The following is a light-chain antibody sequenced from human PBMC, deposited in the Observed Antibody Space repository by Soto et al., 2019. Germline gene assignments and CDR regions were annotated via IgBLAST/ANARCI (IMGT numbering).Light chain of an antibody. J-gene: IGKJ2*01. Sequence: ETVMTQSPATLSVSPGERATLSCRASQSVDTKLAWYQHKPGQAPRLLIYGASTRATGIPARFSGSGSGTEFPLTLSSLQSEDFAVYFCQQYNNWYTYGQGTKLEIK. CDR1: QSVDTK. CDR3: QQYNNWYT. CDR2: GAS. V-gene: IGKV3-15*01.